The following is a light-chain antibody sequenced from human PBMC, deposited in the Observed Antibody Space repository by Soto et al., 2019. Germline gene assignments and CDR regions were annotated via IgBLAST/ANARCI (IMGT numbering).Light chain of an antibody. CDR1: QSIDSW. CDR2: KAS. CDR3: QHYNSYSRS. J-gene: IGKJ2*03. Sequence: DIQMTQSPSTLSASIGDRVTITCRASQSIDSWLAWYQQKSGKAPTLLIYKASTLQTGVPSRFSGSGSGTEFTLTISSLQPDDFAPYYCQHYNSYSRSFGQGTKVDVK. V-gene: IGKV1-5*03.